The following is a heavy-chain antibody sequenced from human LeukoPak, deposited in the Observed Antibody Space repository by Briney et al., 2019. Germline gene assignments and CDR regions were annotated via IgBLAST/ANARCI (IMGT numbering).Heavy chain of an antibody. CDR2: IKQDGSEK. J-gene: IGHJ6*02. D-gene: IGHD3-3*01. V-gene: IGHV3-7*01. CDR3: ARDSDYDFWSPHGMDV. Sequence: PGGALRLSCAASGFNFSSDWMSWARQAAGRGLEWVANIKQDGSEKYYVDSVKGRFTISRDNAKTSLYLQMTSLRAEDTAVYYCARDSDYDFWSPHGMDVWGQGTTVTVSS. CDR1: GFNFSSDW.